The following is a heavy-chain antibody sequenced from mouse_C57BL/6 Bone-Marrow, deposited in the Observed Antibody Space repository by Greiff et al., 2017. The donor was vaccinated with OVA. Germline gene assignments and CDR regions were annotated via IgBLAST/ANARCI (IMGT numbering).Heavy chain of an antibody. CDR3: ARERYDYDEDYYAMDY. CDR2: IYPGSGNT. CDR1: GYSFTSYY. D-gene: IGHD2-4*01. J-gene: IGHJ4*01. Sequence: QVQLQQSGPELVKPGASVKISCKASGYSFTSYYIHWVKQRPGQGLEWIGWIYPGSGNTKYNEKFKGKATLTADTSSSTAYMQLSSLTSEDSAVYYCARERYDYDEDYYAMDYWGQGTSVTVSS. V-gene: IGHV1-66*01.